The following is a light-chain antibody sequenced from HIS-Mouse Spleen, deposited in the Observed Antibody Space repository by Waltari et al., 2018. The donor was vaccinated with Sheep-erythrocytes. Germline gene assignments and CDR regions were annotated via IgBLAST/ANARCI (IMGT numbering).Light chain of an antibody. V-gene: IGLV2-8*01. CDR1: SSDVGGYND. CDR3: SSYAGSNNWV. J-gene: IGLJ3*02. Sequence: QSALTQSPSASGSPGQSVTISCPGTSSDVGGYNDVPWYQQHPGKAPKLMIYEVSKRPSGVPDRFSGSKSGNTASLTVSGLQAEDEADYYCSSYAGSNNWVFGGGTKLTVL. CDR2: EVS.